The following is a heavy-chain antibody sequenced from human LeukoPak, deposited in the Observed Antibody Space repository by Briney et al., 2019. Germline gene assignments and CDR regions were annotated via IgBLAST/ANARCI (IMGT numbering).Heavy chain of an antibody. CDR2: INHSGST. D-gene: IGHD3-10*01. CDR1: GGSISSSNW. CDR3: ARAGWFGELYGPLDY. V-gene: IGHV4-4*02. Sequence: PSETLSLTCAVSGGSISSSNWWSWIRQPPGKGLEWIGEINHSGSTNYNPSLKSRVTISVDTSKNQFSLKLSSVTAADTAVYYCARAGWFGELYGPLDYWGQGTLVTVSS. J-gene: IGHJ4*02.